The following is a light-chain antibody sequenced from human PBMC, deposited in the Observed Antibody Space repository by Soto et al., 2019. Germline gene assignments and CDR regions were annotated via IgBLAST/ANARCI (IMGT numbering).Light chain of an antibody. V-gene: IGKV1-12*01. Sequence: DIQMTQSPSSVSASVGDRVTITCRASQGISXWLAWYQQQPGKAPKLLIYGASSLQSGVPSRFSGGGSGTHFTLIISSLQPEGFATYYCQQTNTFLPLTFGGGTKVEI. CDR3: QQTNTFLPLT. CDR1: QGISXW. J-gene: IGKJ4*01. CDR2: GAS.